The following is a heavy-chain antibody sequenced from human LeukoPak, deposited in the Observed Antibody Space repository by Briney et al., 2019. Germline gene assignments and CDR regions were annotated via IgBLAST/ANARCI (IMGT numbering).Heavy chain of an antibody. CDR2: IYYSGST. Sequence: SQTLSLTCTVSGGSISSGGYYWSWIRQHPGKGLEWIGYIYYSGSTYYNPSLKSRVTISVDTSKNQFSLKLSSVTAADTAVYYCARGPSGDSSGYYPPYFDYWGQGTLVTVSS. V-gene: IGHV4-31*03. CDR3: ARGPSGDSSGYYPPYFDY. CDR1: GGSISSGGYY. J-gene: IGHJ4*02. D-gene: IGHD3-22*01.